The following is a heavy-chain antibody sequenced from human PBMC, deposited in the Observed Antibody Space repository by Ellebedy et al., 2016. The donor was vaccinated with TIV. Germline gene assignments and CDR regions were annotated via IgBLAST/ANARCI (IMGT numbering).Heavy chain of an antibody. CDR3: ARGLAYCGGDCYS. CDR2: IYTGGNT. Sequence: GESLKISCSASGSSLEDYHMTWIRQAPGKGLEWVSSIYTGGNTYYADSVKGRFTISRDDSKNTVYFQLNNLRAEDTAVYYCARGLAYCGGDCYSWGQGTLVTVSS. D-gene: IGHD2-21*02. J-gene: IGHJ4*02. CDR1: GSSLEDYH. V-gene: IGHV3-53*01.